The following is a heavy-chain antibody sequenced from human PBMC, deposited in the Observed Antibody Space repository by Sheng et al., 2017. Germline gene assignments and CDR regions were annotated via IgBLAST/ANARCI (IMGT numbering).Heavy chain of an antibody. CDR1: GGSFSGYY. J-gene: IGHJ6*02. D-gene: IGHD6-19*01. Sequence: QVQLQQWGAGLLKPSETLSLTCAVYGGSFSGYYWSWIRQPPGKGLEWIGEINHSGSTNYNPSLKSRVTISVDTSKNQFSLKLSSVTAADTAVYYCARWRVIAVAGNYYYYGMDVWGQGTTVTVSS. V-gene: IGHV4-34*01. CDR2: INHSGST. CDR3: ARWRVIAVAGNYYYYGMDV.